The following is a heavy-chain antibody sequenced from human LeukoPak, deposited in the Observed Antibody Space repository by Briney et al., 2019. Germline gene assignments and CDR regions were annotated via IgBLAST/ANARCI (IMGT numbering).Heavy chain of an antibody. D-gene: IGHD5-12*01. J-gene: IGHJ6*02. V-gene: IGHV3-30*03. CDR2: ISYDGSNK. Sequence: GRSLRLPCAASGFTFSSYGMHWVRQAPGKGLEWVAVISYDGSNKYYADSVKGRFTISRDNSKNTLYLQMNSLRAEDTAVYYCARGRYSGYYYYGMDVWGQGTTVTVSS. CDR1: GFTFSSYG. CDR3: ARGRYSGYYYYGMDV.